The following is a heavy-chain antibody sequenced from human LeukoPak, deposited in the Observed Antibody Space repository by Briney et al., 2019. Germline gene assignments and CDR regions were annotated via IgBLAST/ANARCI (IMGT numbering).Heavy chain of an antibody. CDR2: INHSGST. V-gene: IGHV4-34*01. CDR3: ARLARAVASFDY. D-gene: IGHD6-19*01. CDR1: GGSYSGYY. Sequence: SETLSLTCAVYGGSYSGYYWSWIRQPPGKGLEWIGEINHSGSTNYNPSLKSRVTISVDTSKNHFSLKLSSVTAADTAVYYCARLARAVASFDYWGQRTLVTVSS. J-gene: IGHJ4*02.